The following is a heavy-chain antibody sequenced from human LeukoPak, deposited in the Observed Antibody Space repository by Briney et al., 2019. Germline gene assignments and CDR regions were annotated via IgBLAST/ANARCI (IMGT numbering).Heavy chain of an antibody. Sequence: SETLSLTCSASGDSISSGGFYWSWIRQPPGKGLEWIGYIHSSGSTYYNPSLKSRLFISVDASKNQFSLKVTSVTAADTAVYYCARERSMVRGISWFDPWGQGTLVTVSS. CDR1: GDSISSGGFY. CDR3: ARERSMVRGISWFDP. J-gene: IGHJ5*02. CDR2: IHSSGST. V-gene: IGHV4-30-4*01. D-gene: IGHD3-10*01.